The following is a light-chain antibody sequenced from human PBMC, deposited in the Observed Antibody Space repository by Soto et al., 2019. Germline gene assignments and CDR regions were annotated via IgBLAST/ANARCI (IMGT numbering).Light chain of an antibody. J-gene: IGKJ1*01. CDR3: QQYYTTPTWT. CDR2: WAS. V-gene: IGKV4-1*01. Sequence: DIVMTQSPDSLAVSLGERATINCKSSRSVLNFSNNKNHLAWYQQKPGQPPKLLIYWASTRESGVPARFSGSGSGTDFTLTISSLQAEDVAVYYCQQYYTTPTWTFGQGTKVEIK. CDR1: RSVLNFSNNKNH.